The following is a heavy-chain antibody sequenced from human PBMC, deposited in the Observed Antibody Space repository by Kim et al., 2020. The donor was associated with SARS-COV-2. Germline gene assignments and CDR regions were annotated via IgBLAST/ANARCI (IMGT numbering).Heavy chain of an antibody. CDR3: ARDPLWFGELSEPYGMDV. CDR2: ISSSGSTI. CDR1: GFTFSSYE. Sequence: GGSLRLSCAASGFTFSSYEMNWVRQAPGKGLEWVSYISSSGSTIYYADSVKGRFTISRDNAKNSLYLQMNSLRAEDTAVYYCARDPLWFGELSEPYGMDVWGQGTTVTVSS. D-gene: IGHD3-10*01. J-gene: IGHJ6*02. V-gene: IGHV3-48*03.